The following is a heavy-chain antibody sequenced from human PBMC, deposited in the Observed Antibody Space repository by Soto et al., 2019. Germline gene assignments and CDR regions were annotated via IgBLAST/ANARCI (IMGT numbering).Heavy chain of an antibody. J-gene: IGHJ4*02. CDR2: IIPILGIA. CDR3: APRRGDGYNDY. V-gene: IGHV1-69*02. CDR1: GGTFSSYT. Sequence: QVQLVQSGAEVKKPGSSVKVSCKASGGTFSSYTISWVRQAPGQGLEWMGRIIPILGIANYAQKFQGRVTITADKSTSTADMELSSLTSEDTAVYYCAPRRGDGYNDYWGQGTLVTVSS. D-gene: IGHD3-10*01.